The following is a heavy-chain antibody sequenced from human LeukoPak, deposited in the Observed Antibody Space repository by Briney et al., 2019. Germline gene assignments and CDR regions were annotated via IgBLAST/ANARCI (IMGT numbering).Heavy chain of an antibody. CDR2: ISSSSSYI. J-gene: IGHJ6*02. CDR1: GFTFSSYS. CDR3: AKSLREEWLSYIFGFMDV. D-gene: IGHD3-3*01. V-gene: IGHV3-21*01. Sequence: GGSLRLSCAASGFTFSSYSMNWVRQAPGKGLEWVSSISSSSSYIYYADSVKGRFTISRDNAKNSLYLQMNSLRAEDTAVYYCAKSLREEWLSYIFGFMDVWGQGTTVIVFS.